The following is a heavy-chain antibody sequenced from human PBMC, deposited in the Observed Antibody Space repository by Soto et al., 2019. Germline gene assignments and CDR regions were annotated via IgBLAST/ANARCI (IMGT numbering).Heavy chain of an antibody. D-gene: IGHD3-10*01. CDR2: TYYRSKWYN. J-gene: IGHJ6*02. Sequence: SPTLSLTCAISVDIVSSDSVTWNWIRQSPLRGLEWLGRTYYRSKWYNDYTVSVKSRITISPDTSKNQFSLQLSSVTPDDTAVYYCAGMRWGDGLDVWGQGTTVTVSS. CDR1: VDIVSSDSVT. CDR3: AGMRWGDGLDV. V-gene: IGHV6-1*01.